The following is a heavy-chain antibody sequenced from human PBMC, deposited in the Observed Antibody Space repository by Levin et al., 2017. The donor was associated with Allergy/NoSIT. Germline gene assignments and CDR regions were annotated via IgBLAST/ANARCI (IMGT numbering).Heavy chain of an antibody. CDR1: GFTFSSYG. Sequence: GGSLRLSCAASGFTFSSYGMHWVRQAPGKGLEWVAVISYDGSNKYYADSVKGRFTISRDNSKNTLYLQMNSLRAEDTAVYYCAKSHGYNSNAGYWGQGTLVTVSS. CDR3: AKSHGYNSNAGY. J-gene: IGHJ4*02. D-gene: IGHD5-24*01. CDR2: ISYDGSNK. V-gene: IGHV3-30*18.